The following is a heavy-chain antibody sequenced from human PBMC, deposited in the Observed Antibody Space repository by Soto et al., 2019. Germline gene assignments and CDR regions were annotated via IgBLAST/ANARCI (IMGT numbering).Heavy chain of an antibody. D-gene: IGHD2-15*01. CDR3: ARVRDCSGGTCYSWWFDP. J-gene: IGHJ5*02. Sequence: SETLSLTCTVSGGSISSYYWSWIRQPPGKGLEWIAHIYYSGSTSYNSSLKSRVTISVDRSKSQLSLKLSSVTAADTAVYYCARVRDCSGGTCYSWWFDPWGQGTLVTVSS. CDR2: IYYSGST. CDR1: GGSISSYY. V-gene: IGHV4-59*01.